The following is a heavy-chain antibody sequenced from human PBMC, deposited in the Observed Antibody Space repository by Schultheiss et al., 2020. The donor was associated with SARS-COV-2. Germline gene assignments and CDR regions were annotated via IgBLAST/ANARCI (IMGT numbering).Heavy chain of an antibody. CDR2: ISGSGGST. V-gene: IGHV3-23*01. CDR1: GFTFSSYA. J-gene: IGHJ3*02. CDR3: ARQGLYGDYGGDAFDI. D-gene: IGHD4-17*01. Sequence: GGSLRLSCAASGFTFSSYAMSWVRQAPGKGLEWVSAISGSGGSTYYADSVKGRFTISRDNSKNTLYLQMNSLRAEDTAVYYCARQGLYGDYGGDAFDIWGQGTMVTVSS.